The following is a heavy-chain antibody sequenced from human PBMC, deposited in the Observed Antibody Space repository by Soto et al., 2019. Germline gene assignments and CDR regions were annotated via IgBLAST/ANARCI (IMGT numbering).Heavy chain of an antibody. D-gene: IGHD6-6*01. CDR3: ARARDLSSIAARRYFDY. J-gene: IGHJ4*02. Sequence: PGGSLRLSCAASGVTFSSYAMHWVRQAPGKGLEWVAVISYDGSNKYYADSVKGRFTISRDNSKNTLYLQMNSLRAGDTAVYYCARARDLSSIAARRYFDYWGQGTLVTVSS. CDR2: ISYDGSNK. V-gene: IGHV3-30-3*01. CDR1: GVTFSSYA.